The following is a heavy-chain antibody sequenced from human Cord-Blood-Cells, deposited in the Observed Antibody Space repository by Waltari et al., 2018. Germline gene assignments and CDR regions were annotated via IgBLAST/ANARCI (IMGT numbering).Heavy chain of an antibody. CDR1: GGSISSSSYY. D-gene: IGHD3-3*01. V-gene: IGHV4-39*01. CDR2: IYYSGST. CDR3: ARHDYDFWSGYYPHYYYYGMDV. J-gene: IGHJ6*02. Sequence: QLQLQESGPGLVKPSETLSLTCTVSGGSISSSSYYWGWIRQPPGKGRGWIGGIYYSGSTYYNPSLKSRVTISVDTSKNQFSLKLSSVTAADTAVYYCARHDYDFWSGYYPHYYYYGMDVWGQGTTVTVSS.